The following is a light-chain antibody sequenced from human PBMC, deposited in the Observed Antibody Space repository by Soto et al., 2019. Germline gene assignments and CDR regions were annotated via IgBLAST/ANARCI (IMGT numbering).Light chain of an antibody. J-gene: IGLJ1*01. CDR1: SSDVGGYNY. V-gene: IGLV2-11*01. CDR2: DVN. Sequence: SVLTQPRSLSGSPVQSVTISCTGTSSDVGGYNYVSWYQQHPGKAPKLMIYDVNKRPSGVPDRFSGSKSGNTASLTISGLQAEDEADYYCCSYAGSYTLVFGTGTKVTVL. CDR3: CSYAGSYTLV.